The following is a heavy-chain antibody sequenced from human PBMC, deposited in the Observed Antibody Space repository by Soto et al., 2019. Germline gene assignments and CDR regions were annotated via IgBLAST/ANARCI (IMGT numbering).Heavy chain of an antibody. D-gene: IGHD2-21*02. CDR1: GFTVSSNY. Sequence: EVQLVESGGGLIQPGGSLRLSCAAYGFTVSSNYMSWVRQAPGQGLVWVSVLYSGGSTYYADSLKGRFTISRDNSKITLSLQMNSVRAEDRAGDHGARDSGYCGGDCQYDYGGQGSLVTGST. J-gene: IGHJ4*02. CDR3: ARDSGYCGGDCQYDY. CDR2: LYSGGST. V-gene: IGHV3-53*01.